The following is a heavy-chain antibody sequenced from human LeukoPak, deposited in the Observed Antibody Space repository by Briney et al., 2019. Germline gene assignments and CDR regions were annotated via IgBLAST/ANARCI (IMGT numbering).Heavy chain of an antibody. J-gene: IGHJ4*02. CDR3: AKDPHSMVREYFDY. V-gene: IGHV3-23*01. Sequence: GGSLRLSCAASGFTFSSYAMSWVRQAPGKGLEWVSAISGSGGSTYYADSVKGRFTISRDNSKNTLYLQINSLRAEDTAVYSCAKDPHSMVREYFDYWGQGALVTVSS. CDR1: GFTFSSYA. D-gene: IGHD3-10*01. CDR2: ISGSGGST.